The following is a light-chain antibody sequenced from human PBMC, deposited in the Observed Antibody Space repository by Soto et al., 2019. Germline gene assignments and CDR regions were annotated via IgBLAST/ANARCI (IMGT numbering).Light chain of an antibody. Sequence: QSALTQPASVSGSPGQSITISCTGTSSDVGGYNYVSWYQKHPGKASKLMIYEVSNRPSGVSNRFSGSKSGNTASLTISGLQAEDEADYYCSSYTGSSTLGVFGGGTKLTVL. J-gene: IGLJ3*02. V-gene: IGLV2-14*01. CDR2: EVS. CDR1: SSDVGGYNY. CDR3: SSYTGSSTLGV.